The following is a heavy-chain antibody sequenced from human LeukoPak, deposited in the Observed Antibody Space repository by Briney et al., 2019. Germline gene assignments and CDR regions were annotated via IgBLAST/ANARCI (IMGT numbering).Heavy chain of an antibody. CDR1: GYTFTSYG. D-gene: IGHD6-13*01. CDR3: ARLGSLYSSSCSTFDY. V-gene: IGHV1-18*01. CDR2: ISAYNGNT. J-gene: IGHJ4*02. Sequence: ASVKVSCKASGYTFTSYGISWVRQAPGQGLEWMGWISAYNGNTNYAQKLQGRVTMTTDTSTSTPYMELRSLTSDDTAVYYCARLGSLYSSSCSTFDYSGQGTLVTVSP.